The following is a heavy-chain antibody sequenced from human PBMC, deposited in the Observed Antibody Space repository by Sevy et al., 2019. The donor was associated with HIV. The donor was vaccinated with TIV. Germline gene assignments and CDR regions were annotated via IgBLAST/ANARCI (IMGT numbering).Heavy chain of an antibody. V-gene: IGHV3-23*01. Sequence: SLRLSCEVSGFTFGYFAMSWVRQAPGKGLEWVPGISPNGATSHYAASVRGRFTISRDNSKNRMYLQMSSLRAEDTAQYYCAKDTSGWYDALDQWGQGTLVTVSS. D-gene: IGHD6-19*01. CDR3: AKDTSGWYDALDQ. J-gene: IGHJ4*02. CDR2: ISPNGATS. CDR1: GFTFGYFA.